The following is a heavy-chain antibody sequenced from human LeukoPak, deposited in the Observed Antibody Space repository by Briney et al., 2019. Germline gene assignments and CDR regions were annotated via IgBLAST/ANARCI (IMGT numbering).Heavy chain of an antibody. D-gene: IGHD3-22*01. CDR2: IIPILGIA. J-gene: IGHJ6*02. CDR1: GGTFSSYA. Sequence: SVKVSCKASGGTFSSYAISWVRQAPGQGLEWMGRIIPILGIANYAQKFQGRVTITADKSTSTAYMELSSLRSEDTAVYYCARENYYDSSGYYYSSPLYGMDVWGQGTTVTVSS. CDR3: ARENYYDSSGYYYSSPLYGMDV. V-gene: IGHV1-69*04.